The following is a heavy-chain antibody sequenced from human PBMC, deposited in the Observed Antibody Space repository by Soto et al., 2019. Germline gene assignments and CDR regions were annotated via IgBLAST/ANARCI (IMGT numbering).Heavy chain of an antibody. D-gene: IGHD3-3*01. CDR2: INHSGST. CDR3: ARGSFTIFGVVIYPRHNWFDP. Sequence: VIRCHTYGVDQGTFSGHDSRWIRQPPGKGAWWIGEINHSGSTNYTPSLKSRVTISVDTSKNQFSLKLSSVTAADTAVYYCARGSFTIFGVVIYPRHNWFDPWGQGTLVNGSS. CDR1: QGTFSGHD. V-gene: IGHV4-34*01. J-gene: IGHJ5*02.